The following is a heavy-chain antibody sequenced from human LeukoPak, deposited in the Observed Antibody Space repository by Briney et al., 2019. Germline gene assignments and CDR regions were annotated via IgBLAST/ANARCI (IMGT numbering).Heavy chain of an antibody. J-gene: IGHJ4*02. V-gene: IGHV1-46*01. Sequence: ASVKVSCKASGYTFTSYYMHWVRQAPGQGLEWVGIINPSGGSTSYAQKFQGRVTMTRDTSTSTVYMELSSLRSEDTAVYYCARDREEWLPLDYWGQRTLVTVSS. CDR3: ARDREEWLPLDY. CDR1: GYTFTSYY. CDR2: INPSGGST. D-gene: IGHD6-19*01.